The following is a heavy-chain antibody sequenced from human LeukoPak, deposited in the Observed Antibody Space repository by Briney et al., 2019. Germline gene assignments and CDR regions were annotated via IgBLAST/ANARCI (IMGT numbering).Heavy chain of an antibody. Sequence: ASVKVSCKASGYTFTDCGFSWVRQAPGQGLEWMGWISSFNGDTNYAQKLQGRVTMTTDTSTSTAYMELRSLRSDDTAVYYCARRMNSGSYYPSYYFDIWGQGRLVTVSS. J-gene: IGHJ4*02. CDR3: ARRMNSGSYYPSYYFDI. D-gene: IGHD3-10*01. CDR1: GYTFTDCG. V-gene: IGHV1-18*01. CDR2: ISSFNGDT.